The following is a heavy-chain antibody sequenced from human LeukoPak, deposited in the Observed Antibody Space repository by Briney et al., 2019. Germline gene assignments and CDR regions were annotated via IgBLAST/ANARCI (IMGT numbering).Heavy chain of an antibody. CDR1: GGSISGSSYY. CDR2: IYYSGST. CDR3: ARHSLSGGIDY. D-gene: IGHD7-27*01. Sequence: SETLSLTCTVSGGSISGSSYYWGWIRQPPGKGLEWIGSIYYSGSTYYNPSLRSRVTISVDTSKNQFSLKLSSVTAADTAVYFCARHSLSGGIDYWGQGILVTVSS. V-gene: IGHV4-39*01. J-gene: IGHJ4*02.